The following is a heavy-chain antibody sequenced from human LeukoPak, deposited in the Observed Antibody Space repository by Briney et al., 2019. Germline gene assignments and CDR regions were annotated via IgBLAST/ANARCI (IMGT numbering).Heavy chain of an antibody. V-gene: IGHV4-4*02. J-gene: IGHJ4*02. CDR2: IYHSGRT. D-gene: IGHD3-9*01. Sequence: SDTLSLTCSVSGGYISSSYWWAWVRQPPGNGLAWIGEIYHSGRTHYNPSLKSQLTISVDTSKNQFSLKLSSVTAADTAVYYCARHGGRYYDILTGYKSRGSFDYWGQGTLVTVSS. CDR1: GGYISSSYW. CDR3: ARHGGRYYDILTGYKSRGSFDY.